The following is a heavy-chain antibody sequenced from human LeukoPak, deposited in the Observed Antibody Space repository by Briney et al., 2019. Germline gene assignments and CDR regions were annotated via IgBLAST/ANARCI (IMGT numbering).Heavy chain of an antibody. CDR3: ARAEKAVSGTLDY. V-gene: IGHV4-59*07. J-gene: IGHJ4*02. CDR1: GDSISNYY. D-gene: IGHD6-19*01. CDR2: MYNRGST. Sequence: PSDPLSLTCTVSGDSISNYYWSWIRQSPGKKLEWIGYMYNRGSTIYNPSLKSRVTISTDTSKNQFSLRLTSVTAADTAVYYCARAEKAVSGTLDYWGQGTLITVS.